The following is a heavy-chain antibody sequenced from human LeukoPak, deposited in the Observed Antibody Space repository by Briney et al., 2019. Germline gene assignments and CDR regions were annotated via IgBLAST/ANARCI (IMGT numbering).Heavy chain of an antibody. CDR3: ARVVSSSWYGNWFDP. CDR2: IYHSGST. D-gene: IGHD6-13*01. V-gene: IGHV4-38-2*01. Sequence: PSQTLSLTCAGSGYSISSGCYWGWMRQPPGKGLEWIGSIYHSGSTYYNPSLKSRVTISVDTSKNQFSLKLSSVTAADTAVYYCARVVSSSWYGNWFDPWGQGNLVTVSA. CDR1: GYSISSGCY. J-gene: IGHJ5*02.